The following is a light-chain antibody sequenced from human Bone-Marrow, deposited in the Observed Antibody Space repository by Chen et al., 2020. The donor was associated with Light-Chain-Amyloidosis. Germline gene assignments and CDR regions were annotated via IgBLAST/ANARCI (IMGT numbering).Light chain of an antibody. V-gene: IGLV2-14*03. CDR1: RSDVGGYNY. J-gene: IGLJ3*02. CDR2: DVS. Sequence: QSALTQPASVSGSPGQSITISCTGTRSDVGGYNYVSWYQQHPATAPKLVIFDVSYRPSGISNRFSGSQSGNTASLTISGLRAEDEADYYCSSYTRSSTWLFGGGTRLTVL. CDR3: SSYTRSSTWL.